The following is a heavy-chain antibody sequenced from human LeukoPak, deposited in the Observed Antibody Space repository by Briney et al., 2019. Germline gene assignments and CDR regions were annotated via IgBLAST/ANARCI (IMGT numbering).Heavy chain of an antibody. CDR2: LNSDGRTT. J-gene: IGHJ5*02. V-gene: IGHV3-74*01. D-gene: IGHD4-17*01. Sequence: GGSLRLSCAASGFTFSNHWMHWVRQGPGKGLVWVSRLNSDGRTTNYADSVKGRFTISRDNAKNTLYLQMNSLRVEDTAVYYCARGSDETVTISGWFDPWGQGTLVTVSS. CDR1: GFTFSNHW. CDR3: ARGSDETVTISGWFDP.